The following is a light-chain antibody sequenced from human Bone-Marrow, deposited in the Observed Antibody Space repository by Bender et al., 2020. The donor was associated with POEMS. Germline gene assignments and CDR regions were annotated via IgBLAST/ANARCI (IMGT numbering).Light chain of an antibody. CDR3: QVWDFNSDHPV. J-gene: IGLJ2*01. CDR1: DIGSKS. CDR2: DDS. Sequence: SYVLTQPPSVSVAPGQTASITCGGNDIGSKSVHWYQHKPGQAPVLVVHDDSDRPSGIPERFSGSNSGNTATLTISRVEAGDEADYYCQVWDFNSDHPVFGGGTKLTVL. V-gene: IGLV3-21*02.